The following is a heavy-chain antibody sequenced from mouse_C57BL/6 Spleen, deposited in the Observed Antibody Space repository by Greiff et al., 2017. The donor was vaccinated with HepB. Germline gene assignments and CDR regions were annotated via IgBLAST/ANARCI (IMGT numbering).Heavy chain of an antibody. J-gene: IGHJ2*01. Sequence: EVQLQQSGPVLVKPGASVKMSCKASGYTFTDYYMNWVKQSHGKSLEWIGVINPYNGGTSYNQKFKGKATLTVDKSSSTAYMELNSLTSEDSAVYYCARSMNDLFDYWGQGTTLTVSS. CDR1: GYTFTDYY. D-gene: IGHD2-3*01. V-gene: IGHV1-19*01. CDR2: INPYNGGT. CDR3: ARSMNDLFDY.